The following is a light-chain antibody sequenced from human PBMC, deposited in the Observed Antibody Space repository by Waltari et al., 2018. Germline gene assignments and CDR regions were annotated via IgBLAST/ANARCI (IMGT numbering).Light chain of an antibody. Sequence: IVVTQSPPALSLSPGESATLSCRASQTISTYLAWYQPKPGQAPRLLIYDASKRAPAIPVRFSGSGYGTDFTLTINSLEPEDFAVYYCQQRFTWPPFTFGGGTKIEIK. CDR2: DAS. J-gene: IGKJ4*01. V-gene: IGKV3-11*01. CDR3: QQRFTWPPFT. CDR1: QTISTY.